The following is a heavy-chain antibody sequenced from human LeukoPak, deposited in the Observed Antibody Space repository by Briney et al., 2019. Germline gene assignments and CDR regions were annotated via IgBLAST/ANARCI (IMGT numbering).Heavy chain of an antibody. Sequence: GASVKVSCKVSGYTLTEVSVHWVRQAPGKGLEWMGGFHPEDGERIYSQKFLGRVTMTEDTSTDTAPMELSSLRSEDTAVYYCATGRTSRLYYYYPLGVWGQGTTVTVSS. CDR2: FHPEDGER. D-gene: IGHD2-2*01. J-gene: IGHJ6*02. CDR1: GYTLTEVS. V-gene: IGHV1-24*01. CDR3: ATGRTSRLYYYYPLGV.